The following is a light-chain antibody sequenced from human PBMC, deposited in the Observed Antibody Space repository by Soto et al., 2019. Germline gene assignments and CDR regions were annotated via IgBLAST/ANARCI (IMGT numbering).Light chain of an antibody. CDR2: DVS. J-gene: IGLJ1*01. Sequence: QSVLTQPASVSGSPGQSITISCTGTSSDVGGYNYVSWYQQHPGKAPKLMIYDVSNRPSGVSNRFSGSKSGNTASLTISVLQAEDEADYYCSSYTSSSTLALYVFGTGTKLTVL. CDR3: SSYTSSSTLALYV. V-gene: IGLV2-14*01. CDR1: SSDVGGYNY.